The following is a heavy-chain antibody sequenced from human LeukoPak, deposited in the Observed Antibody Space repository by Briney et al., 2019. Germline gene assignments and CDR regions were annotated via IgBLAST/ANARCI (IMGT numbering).Heavy chain of an antibody. D-gene: IGHD6-13*01. V-gene: IGHV4-4*07. Sequence: SESLSLTCTVSGGSISSYYWSWIRQPAGKGLEWIGRIYTSGSTNYNPSLKSRVTMSVDTSKNQFSLKLSPVTAADTAVYYCARYSSSWPRGYFDYWGQGTLVTVSS. CDR2: IYTSGST. CDR3: ARYSSSWPRGYFDY. CDR1: GGSISSYY. J-gene: IGHJ4*02.